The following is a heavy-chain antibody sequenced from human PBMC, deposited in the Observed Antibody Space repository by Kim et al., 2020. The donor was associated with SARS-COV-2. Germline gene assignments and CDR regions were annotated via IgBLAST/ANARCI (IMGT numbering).Heavy chain of an antibody. CDR3: VKDREYTSSLDRRYFDL. V-gene: IGHV3-64D*09. Sequence: PGGSLRLSCSASGFTFSSYAIHWVRQAPGKGLEYVSAIRSHGAGTYYADSVRGRFTISRDNSKSTVYLQMSSLRPEDTAVYYCVKDREYTSSLDRRYFDLWGRGTLVTVSS. D-gene: IGHD6-6*01. CDR2: IRSHGAGT. J-gene: IGHJ2*01. CDR1: GFTFSSYA.